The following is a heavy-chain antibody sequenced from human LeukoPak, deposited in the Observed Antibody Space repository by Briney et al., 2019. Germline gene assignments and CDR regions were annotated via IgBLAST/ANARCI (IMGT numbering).Heavy chain of an antibody. Sequence: PSETLSLTCTVSGNSFGDYYWNWIRQPPGKGLEWIGYVYYSGSTNYNPSLKSRVTISVDTSKNQFSLKLSSVTAADTAVYYCARSGITIFGVVITEYYFDYWGQGTLVTVSS. CDR3: ARSGITIFGVVITEYYFDY. J-gene: IGHJ4*02. CDR2: VYYSGST. V-gene: IGHV4-59*01. D-gene: IGHD3-3*01. CDR1: GNSFGDYY.